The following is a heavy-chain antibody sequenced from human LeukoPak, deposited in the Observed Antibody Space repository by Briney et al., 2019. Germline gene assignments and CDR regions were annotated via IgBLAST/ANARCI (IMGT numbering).Heavy chain of an antibody. CDR1: GGSINGDY. J-gene: IGHJ5*02. CDR3: TKETVVVPADDDIGP. D-gene: IGHD1-1*01. CDR2: IHYSGRT. Sequence: SETLSLTCSVSGGSINGDYWSWIRQTPGKGLEWIGYIHYSGRTSYNPSLKSRVTISVDTSKNQFSLRLASVTAADTAVYYCTKETVVVPADDDIGPWGQGTLVTVSS. V-gene: IGHV4-59*01.